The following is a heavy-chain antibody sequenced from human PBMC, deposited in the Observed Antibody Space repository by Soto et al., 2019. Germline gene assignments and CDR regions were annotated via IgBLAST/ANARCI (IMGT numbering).Heavy chain of an antibody. CDR2: IYYSGST. V-gene: IGHV4-61*01. CDR3: ARKRRTRGYSHYPSSYFDY. CDR1: GGSVSSGSYY. D-gene: IGHD5-18*01. J-gene: IGHJ4*02. Sequence: SETLSLTCTVSGGSVSSGSYYWSWIRQPPGKGLEWIGYIYYSGSTNYNPSLKSRVTISVDTSKNQFSLKLSSVTAADTAVYYCARKRRTRGYSHYPSSYFDYWGQGPLVTVSS.